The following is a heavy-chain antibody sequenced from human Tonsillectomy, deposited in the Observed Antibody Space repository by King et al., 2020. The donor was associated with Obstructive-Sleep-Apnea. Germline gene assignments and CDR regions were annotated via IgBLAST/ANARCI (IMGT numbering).Heavy chain of an antibody. J-gene: IGHJ6*02. V-gene: IGHV4-59*08. CDR3: ARSTYYYYGMDV. Sequence: VQLQESGPGLVKPSEALSLTCTVSGGSISSYYWSWIRQPPGKGLEWIGYIYYSGSTNYNPSLKGRVTISVDTPKNQFSLKLSSVTAADTAVYYCARSTYYYYGMDVWGQGTTVTVSS. CDR1: GGSISSYY. CDR2: IYYSGST.